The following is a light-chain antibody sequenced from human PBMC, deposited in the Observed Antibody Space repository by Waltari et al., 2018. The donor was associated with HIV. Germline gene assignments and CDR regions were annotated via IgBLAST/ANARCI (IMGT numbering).Light chain of an antibody. CDR1: QSISSY. J-gene: IGKJ5*01. CDR2: AAS. V-gene: IGKV1-39*01. CDR3: QQSYSTPLIT. Sequence: DIQMTQSPSSLSASVGDRVTITGRASQSISSYLNWYQQKPGKAPKLLIYAASSLQSGVPSRFSGSGSVTDFTLTISSLQPEDFATYYCQQSYSTPLITFGQGTRLEIK.